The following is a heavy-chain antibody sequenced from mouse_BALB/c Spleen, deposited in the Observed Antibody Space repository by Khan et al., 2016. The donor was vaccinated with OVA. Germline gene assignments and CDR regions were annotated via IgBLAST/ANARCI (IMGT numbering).Heavy chain of an antibody. D-gene: IGHD1-1*01. CDR3: ARGNYYGYYFDY. Sequence: VKLMESGPGLVKPSQSLSLTCTVTGYSITSGYAWNWIRQFPGNKLEWMGYISYSGFTSYTPSLKSRISITRDTSKNQFFLPLNSVTTEDTATYDCARGNYYGYYFDYWGQGTTLTVSS. V-gene: IGHV3-2*02. CDR1: GYSITSGYA. J-gene: IGHJ2*01. CDR2: ISYSGFT.